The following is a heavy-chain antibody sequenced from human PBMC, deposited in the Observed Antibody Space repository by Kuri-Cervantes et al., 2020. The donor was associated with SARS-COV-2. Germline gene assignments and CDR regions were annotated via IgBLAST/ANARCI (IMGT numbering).Heavy chain of an antibody. V-gene: IGHV1-69*04. Sequence: SVKVSCKASGGTFSSYAISWVRQAPGQGLEWMGRIIPILGTANYAQKFQGRVTITADKSTSTAYMELSSLRSDDTAVYYCARDYYGSGSYYPVYWGQGTLVTVSS. CDR1: GGTFSSYA. D-gene: IGHD3-10*01. CDR3: ARDYYGSGSYYPVY. J-gene: IGHJ4*02. CDR2: IIPILGTA.